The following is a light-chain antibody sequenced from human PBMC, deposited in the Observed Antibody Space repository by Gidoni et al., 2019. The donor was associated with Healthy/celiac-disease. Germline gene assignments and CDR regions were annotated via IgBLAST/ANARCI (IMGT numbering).Light chain of an antibody. Sequence: AIRMTQSPSSLSASTGDRVTITCRASQGISSYLAWYQQKPGKAPKLLIYAASTLQSGVPSREYGSGSGTDFTLTISCLQSEDCATYYCQQYYSYPPLTFGGGTKVEIK. CDR2: AAS. J-gene: IGKJ4*01. CDR1: QGISSY. CDR3: QQYYSYPPLT. V-gene: IGKV1-8*01.